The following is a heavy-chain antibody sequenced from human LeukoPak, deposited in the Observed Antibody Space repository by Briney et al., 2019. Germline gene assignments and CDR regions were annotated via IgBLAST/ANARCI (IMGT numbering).Heavy chain of an antibody. Sequence: GGSLRLSCAASGFTVSSNYMSWVRQAPGKGLEWVSVIYSGGSTYYAESVKGRFTISRDNSKNTLYLQMKSLRAEDTAVYYCARERNLEIAVAGTIFNYWGQGTLVTVSS. D-gene: IGHD6-19*01. CDR1: GFTVSSNY. V-gene: IGHV3-66*01. J-gene: IGHJ4*02. CDR3: ARERNLEIAVAGTIFNY. CDR2: IYSGGST.